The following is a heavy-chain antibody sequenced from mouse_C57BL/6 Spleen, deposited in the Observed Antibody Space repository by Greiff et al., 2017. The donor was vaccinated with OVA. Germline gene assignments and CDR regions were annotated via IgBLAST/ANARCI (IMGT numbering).Heavy chain of an antibody. J-gene: IGHJ4*01. CDR2: IDPSDSYT. V-gene: IGHV1-50*01. D-gene: IGHD1-1*01. Sequence: VQLQQPGAELVKPGASVKLSCKASGYTFTSYWMQWVNQRPGQGLEWIGEIDPSDSYTNYNQKFKGQATLTVDTSSSTAYMQLSSLTSEDSAVYYCALLRVAMDYWGQGTSVTVSS. CDR3: ALLRVAMDY. CDR1: GYTFTSYW.